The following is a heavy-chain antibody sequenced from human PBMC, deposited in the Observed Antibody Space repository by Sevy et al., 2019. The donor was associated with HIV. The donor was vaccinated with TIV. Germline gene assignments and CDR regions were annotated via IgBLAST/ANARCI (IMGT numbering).Heavy chain of an antibody. D-gene: IGHD3-22*01. Sequence: GGSLRLSCAASGFTFSSYAMSWVRQAPGKGLEWVSAIRGSGGSTYYADSVKGRFTISRDNSKNTLYLQMNSLRAEDTAVYYCAKDAPSSSYYDSSGPQDYWGQGTLVTVSS. V-gene: IGHV3-23*01. CDR1: GFTFSSYA. CDR2: IRGSGGST. CDR3: AKDAPSSSYYDSSGPQDY. J-gene: IGHJ4*02.